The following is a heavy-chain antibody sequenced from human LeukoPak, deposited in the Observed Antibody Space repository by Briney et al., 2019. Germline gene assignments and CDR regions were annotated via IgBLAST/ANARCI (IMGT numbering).Heavy chain of an antibody. V-gene: IGHV5-51*01. J-gene: IGHJ3*01. CDR2: IYPGDSGP. D-gene: IGHD1-26*01. Sequence: GESLKISCKVSGYSFTSYCIGWVRQMPGKGLEWMGIIYPGDSGPTYSPSFQGQVTISVDKSINTAYLQWSSMQASDTAMYYCGMSGDRVPLQDDVFDVWGQGTMVTVST. CDR1: GYSFTSYC. CDR3: GMSGDRVPLQDDVFDV.